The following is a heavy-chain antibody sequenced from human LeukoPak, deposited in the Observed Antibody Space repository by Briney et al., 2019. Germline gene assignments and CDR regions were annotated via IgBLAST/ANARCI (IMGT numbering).Heavy chain of an antibody. J-gene: IGHJ4*02. V-gene: IGHV1-2*04. CDR3: ARDRRYSGSIFDY. Sequence: ASVKVSCKASRYTFTGYYMHWVRQAPGQGLEWMGWINPNSGGTNYAQKFQGWVTMTRDTSISTAYMELSRLRSDDTAVYYCARDRRYSGSIFDYWGQGTLVTVSS. CDR1: RYTFTGYY. CDR2: INPNSGGT. D-gene: IGHD1-26*01.